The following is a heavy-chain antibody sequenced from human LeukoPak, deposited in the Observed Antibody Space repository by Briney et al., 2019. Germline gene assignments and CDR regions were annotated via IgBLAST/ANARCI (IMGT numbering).Heavy chain of an antibody. J-gene: IGHJ4*02. D-gene: IGHD2-21*01. CDR2: IYYSGSI. CDR3: ARSGLWWGGLATYYFDY. Sequence: SETLSLTCTVSGGSISSSSYYWGWIRQPPGKGLEWIGSIYYSGSIYYNPSLKSRVTISVDTSKNQFSLKLSSVTAADTAVYYCARSGLWWGGLATYYFDYWGQGTLVTVSS. CDR1: GGSISSSSYY. V-gene: IGHV4-39*01.